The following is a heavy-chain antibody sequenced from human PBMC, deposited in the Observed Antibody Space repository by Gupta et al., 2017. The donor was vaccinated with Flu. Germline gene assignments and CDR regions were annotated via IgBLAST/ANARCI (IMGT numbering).Heavy chain of an antibody. V-gene: IGHV4-59*08. CDR2: IFYTWST. J-gene: IGHJ4*02. Sequence: VPLQEAGPGLVTPSETLSLTCTVSGVSFSSSYWSWIRQPPGKGREWIGYIFYTWSTNYNPSLKSRVNRSVDKSKRKFSLKLSSVTAVDTAVYSGASNKLCSSPSCYAGVDYWGKGTRVTVSS. D-gene: IGHD2-2*01. CDR1: GVSFSSSY. CDR3: ASNKLCSSPSCYAGVDY.